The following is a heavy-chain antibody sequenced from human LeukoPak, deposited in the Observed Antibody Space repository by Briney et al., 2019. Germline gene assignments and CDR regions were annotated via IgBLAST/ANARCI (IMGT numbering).Heavy chain of an antibody. V-gene: IGHV4-39*01. Sequence: SETLSLTCSVSGDSISSSDYCWGWIRQPPGKGPEWVASISYSGTTYYNPSLKSRVTISADTSKNQFSLNLNSVIAADTAVYYCARQRGWSPLDSWGQGTLVTVSS. CDR1: GDSISSSDYC. CDR3: ARQRGWSPLDS. CDR2: ISYSGTT. J-gene: IGHJ4*02.